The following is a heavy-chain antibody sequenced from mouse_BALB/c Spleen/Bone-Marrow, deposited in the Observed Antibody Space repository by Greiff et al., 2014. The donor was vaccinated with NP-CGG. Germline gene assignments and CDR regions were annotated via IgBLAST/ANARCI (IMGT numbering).Heavy chain of an antibody. CDR3: ARDDYAY. CDR1: GYTLTSYW. V-gene: IGHV1-7*01. Sequence: QVQLQQSGAGLAKPGASVKMSCKASGYTLTSYWMHWGKKRPGQGLEWIGYIYPSTGYTEYNQKFKDKVTLTADKSSSTAYMQLSSLTSEDSAVYYCARDDYAYWGQGTLVTVSA. D-gene: IGHD2-4*01. CDR2: IYPSTGYT. J-gene: IGHJ3*01.